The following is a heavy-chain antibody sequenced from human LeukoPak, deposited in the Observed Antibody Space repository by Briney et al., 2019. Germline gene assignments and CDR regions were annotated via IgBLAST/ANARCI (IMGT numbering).Heavy chain of an antibody. V-gene: IGHV3-13*01. CDR1: GFTFRSYD. CDR2: IGTAGEI. D-gene: IGHD6-13*01. J-gene: IGHJ2*01. CDR3: ARAASSSTWYSRYFDL. Sequence: GGSLRLSCAASGFTFRSYDMHWVRQATGKGLEWVSGIGTAGEIYYPGSVKGRFTISRENAKNSLYLQMNSLRAGDTAVYYCARAASSSTWYSRYFDLWGRGTLVTVSS.